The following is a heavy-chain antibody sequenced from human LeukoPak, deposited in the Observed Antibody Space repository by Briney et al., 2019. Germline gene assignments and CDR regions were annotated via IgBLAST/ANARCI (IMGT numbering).Heavy chain of an antibody. CDR2: ISAYNGNT. Sequence: GASVKVSCKASGYAFTSYGISWVRQAPGQGLEWIGWISAYNGNTNYAQKLQGRVTMTTDTSTSTAYMELRSLRSDDTAVYYCARGGYCSGGSCYPEWFDPWGQGTLVTVSS. J-gene: IGHJ5*02. CDR1: GYAFTSYG. D-gene: IGHD2-15*01. V-gene: IGHV1-18*01. CDR3: ARGGYCSGGSCYPEWFDP.